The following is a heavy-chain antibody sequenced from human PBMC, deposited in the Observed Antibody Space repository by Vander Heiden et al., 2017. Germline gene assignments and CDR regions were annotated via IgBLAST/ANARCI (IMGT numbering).Heavy chain of an antibody. CDR3: ATQYSELENFDY. CDR1: LSNSG. CDR2: LAYDGAQK. Sequence: LSNSGMHWVRQPPGKGLEWVALLAYDGAQKYYADAVKGRFTIYRDNSKNSLYLQMNGLRAEDTAMYFCATQYSELENFDYWGQGTLVTVSS. J-gene: IGHJ4*02. V-gene: IGHV3-33*03. D-gene: IGHD1-1*01.